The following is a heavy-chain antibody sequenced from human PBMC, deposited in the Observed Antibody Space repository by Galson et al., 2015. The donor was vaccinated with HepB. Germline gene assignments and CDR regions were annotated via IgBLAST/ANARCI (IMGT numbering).Heavy chain of an antibody. D-gene: IGHD2-2*01. CDR1: GFTFNDYT. J-gene: IGHJ6*02. CDR3: ARVDCSKTDCFYYYYGMDV. V-gene: IGHV3-21*01. Sequence: SLRLSCAASGFTFNDYTMNWVRQAPGKGLEWVSSINSGSDYIYYADSVKGRFTISRDNAKNSLYLQINSLRAEDTAVYYCARVDCSKTDCFYYYYGMDVWGQGTTVTVSS. CDR2: INSGSDYI.